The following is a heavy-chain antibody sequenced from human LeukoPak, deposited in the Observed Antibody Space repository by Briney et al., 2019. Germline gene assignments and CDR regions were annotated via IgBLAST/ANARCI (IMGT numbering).Heavy chain of an antibody. CDR1: GFTFSNAW. CDR2: IKSKTDGGTT. Sequence: GGSLRLSCAASGFTFSNAWMSWVRQAPGKGLEWVGRIKSKTDGGTTDYAAPVKGRVTISRDDSKNTLYLQMNSLKTEDTAVYYCTTASSNYGSGSYDYYYYGMDVWGQGTTVTVSS. CDR3: TTASSNYGSGSYDYYYYGMDV. J-gene: IGHJ6*02. D-gene: IGHD3-10*01. V-gene: IGHV3-15*01.